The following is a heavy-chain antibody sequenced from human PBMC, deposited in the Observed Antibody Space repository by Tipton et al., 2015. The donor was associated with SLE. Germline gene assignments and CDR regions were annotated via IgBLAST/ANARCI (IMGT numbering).Heavy chain of an antibody. CDR1: GYTFTSFD. Sequence: QVQLVQSGAEAKKPGASVKVSCKASGYTFTSFDINWVRQATGQGLEWMGWMNPNSGNTAYAQKFQGRVTMTRDTSISTAYMELSSLRSEDTAVYYCARAPPQLGFDYWGQGTLVTVSS. J-gene: IGHJ4*02. V-gene: IGHV1-8*01. CDR2: MNPNSGNT. D-gene: IGHD5-24*01. CDR3: ARAPPQLGFDY.